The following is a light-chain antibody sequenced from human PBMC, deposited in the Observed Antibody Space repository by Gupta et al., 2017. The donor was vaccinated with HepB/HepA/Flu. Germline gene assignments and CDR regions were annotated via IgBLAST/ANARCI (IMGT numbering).Light chain of an antibody. CDR3: RQSKHFPPIT. V-gene: IGKV2D-29*01. J-gene: IGKJ5*01. CDR1: QSLLHTDGKTY. Sequence: DIVMTQTPLSLSVTPGQPASISCKSSQSLLHTDGKTYLFWYLQKPGQPPRLLIYEVSNPFAGVADRFSGSGSGKNLTPKISSGEEEDVGCYFCRQSKHFPPITFGQGTRVEIK. CDR2: EVS.